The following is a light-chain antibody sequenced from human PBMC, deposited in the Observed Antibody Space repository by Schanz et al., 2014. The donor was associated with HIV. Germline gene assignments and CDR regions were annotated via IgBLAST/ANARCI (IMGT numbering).Light chain of an antibody. J-gene: IGKJ4*01. CDR3: QQRTSWPLT. Sequence: EIVMTQSPATLSVSPGDTVTLSCRASQSVSTMLDWFQQKPGQSPRLLIYRISTRATGIPARFSGSGSGTDFTLIISSLEPEDFAVYYCQQRTSWPLTFGGGTRVEIK. CDR2: RIS. CDR1: QSVSTM. V-gene: IGKV3-11*01.